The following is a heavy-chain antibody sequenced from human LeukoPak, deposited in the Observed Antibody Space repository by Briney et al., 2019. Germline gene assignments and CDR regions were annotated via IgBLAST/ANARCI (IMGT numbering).Heavy chain of an antibody. J-gene: IGHJ5*02. CDR2: IDGNGRTT. D-gene: IGHD3-10*01. CDR3: ARDVPRTSGP. Sequence: AGGSLRLSCAASGFTFSSEWMHWVRQAPGRGLVWLSHIDGNGRTTNYGDSVRGRFTVSRDNAKNTLYLQMNSLRAEDTAVYYCARDVPRTSGPWGQGTLVTVSS. CDR1: GFTFSSEW. V-gene: IGHV3-74*01.